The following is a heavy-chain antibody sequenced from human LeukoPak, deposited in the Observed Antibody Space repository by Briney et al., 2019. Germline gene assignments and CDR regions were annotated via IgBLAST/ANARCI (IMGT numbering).Heavy chain of an antibody. D-gene: IGHD3-9*01. V-gene: IGHV1-69*06. J-gene: IGHJ6*04. CDR1: GVTFTSYA. Sequence: SVKVSCKASGVTFTSYAISWVRQAPGQGLEWMGWIIPIFGKANYAQKFQGRVTITADTSTSTAYMELSSLRSEDTAVYYCARDPGGHYDILPGLSPPYYYYGMAVWGKGTTVPVSS. CDR2: IIPIFGKA. CDR3: ARDPGGHYDILPGLSPPYYYYGMAV.